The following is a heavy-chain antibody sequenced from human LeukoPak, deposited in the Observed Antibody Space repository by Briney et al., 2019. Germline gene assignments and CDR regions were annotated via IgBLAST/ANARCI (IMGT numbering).Heavy chain of an antibody. CDR3: ARDSFYGSGSYYNEYYYGVDV. Sequence: HPGRSLRLSCAASGFTFSSYAMHWVRQAPGKGLEWVSVIYSGGSTYYADSVKGRFTISRDNSKNTLYLRMNSLRAEDTAVYYCARDSFYGSGSYYNEYYYGVDVWGQGTTVTVSS. CDR1: GFTFSSYA. V-gene: IGHV3-66*01. CDR2: IYSGGST. D-gene: IGHD3-10*01. J-gene: IGHJ6*02.